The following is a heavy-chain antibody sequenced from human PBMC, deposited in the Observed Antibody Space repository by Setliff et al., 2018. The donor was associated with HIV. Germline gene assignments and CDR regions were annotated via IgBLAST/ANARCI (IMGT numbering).Heavy chain of an antibody. D-gene: IGHD3-3*01. J-gene: IGHJ3*02. V-gene: IGHV4-59*08. CDR2: IFHSGST. CDR3: ARPLTPSYNFWGDAFSI. CDR1: GASISGFY. Sequence: PSETLSLTCTVSGASISGFYWSWIRQPPGKGLEWIGYIFHSGSTYYNPSLKSRVIISVDTSKNQFSLKLTSVTAADTAVYYCARPLTPSYNFWGDAFSIWGQGTMVTVSS.